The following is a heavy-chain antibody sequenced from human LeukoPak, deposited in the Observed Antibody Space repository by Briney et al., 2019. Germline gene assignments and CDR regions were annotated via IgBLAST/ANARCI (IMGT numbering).Heavy chain of an antibody. CDR1: GYTFTGYY. Sequence: ASVKVSCKASGYTFTGYYMHWVRQAPGQGLEWMGWIDPNSGVTNYAQKFQGRVTMTRDTSISTAYMELSRLRSDDTAVYYCASSGPWSYYFDYWGQGTLVTVSS. J-gene: IGHJ4*02. CDR2: IDPNSGVT. V-gene: IGHV1-2*02. D-gene: IGHD3-10*01. CDR3: ASSGPWSYYFDY.